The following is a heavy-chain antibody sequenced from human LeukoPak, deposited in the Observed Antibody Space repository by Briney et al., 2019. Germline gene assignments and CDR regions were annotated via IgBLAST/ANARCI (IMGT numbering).Heavy chain of an antibody. D-gene: IGHD4-17*01. V-gene: IGHV1-18*01. CDR3: ARDRDYGDYNTQDLFVY. Sequence: ASVKVSCKASGYTFTSYGISWVRQAPGQGLEWMGWISAYNGNTNYAQKLQGRVTMTTDTSTSTAYMELRSLRSDDTAVYYCARDRDYGDYNTQDLFVYWGQGALVTVSS. J-gene: IGHJ4*02. CDR1: GYTFTSYG. CDR2: ISAYNGNT.